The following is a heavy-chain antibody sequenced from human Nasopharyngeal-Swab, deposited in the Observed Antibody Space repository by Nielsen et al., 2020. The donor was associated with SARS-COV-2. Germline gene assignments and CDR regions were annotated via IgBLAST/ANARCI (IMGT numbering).Heavy chain of an antibody. Sequence: VRQMPGKGLAWMGRIDPSDSYTNYSPSFQGHVTISADKSITTAYMQWSSLKASDTAMYYCARRTGDSTLGDAFDIWGQGTMVTVSS. CDR3: ARRTGDSTLGDAFDI. D-gene: IGHD4-17*01. J-gene: IGHJ3*02. CDR2: IDPSDSYT. V-gene: IGHV5-10-1*01.